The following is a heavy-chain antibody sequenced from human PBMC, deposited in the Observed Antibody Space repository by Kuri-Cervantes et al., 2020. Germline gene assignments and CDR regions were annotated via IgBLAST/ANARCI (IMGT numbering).Heavy chain of an antibody. D-gene: IGHD2-15*01. CDR1: GFTFSDYY. Sequence: GESLKISCAASGFTFSDYYMSWIRQAPGKGLEWVANIKHDGSQKFYVDSVKGRFTISRDNAKNSLYLQMNSLRAEDTAVYYCARGTECSGGSCANDAFDIWGQGTMVTVSS. V-gene: IGHV3-7*01. CDR2: IKHDGSQK. J-gene: IGHJ3*02. CDR3: ARGTECSGGSCANDAFDI.